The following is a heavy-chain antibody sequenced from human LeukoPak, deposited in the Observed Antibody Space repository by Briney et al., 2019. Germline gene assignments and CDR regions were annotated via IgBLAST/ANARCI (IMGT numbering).Heavy chain of an antibody. V-gene: IGHV3-43*02. D-gene: IGHD6-6*01. J-gene: IGHJ4*02. Sequence: GGSLRLSCAASGFTFDDYAMHWVRQAPGKGLEWVSLISGDGGSTYYADSVKGRFTISRDNSKNSLYLQMNSLGTEDTAFYYCAKDIDSSSMVDYWGRGTLVTVSS. CDR2: ISGDGGST. CDR1: GFTFDDYA. CDR3: AKDIDSSSMVDY.